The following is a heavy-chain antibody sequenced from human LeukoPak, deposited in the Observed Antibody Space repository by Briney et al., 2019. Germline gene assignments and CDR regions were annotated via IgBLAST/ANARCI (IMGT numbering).Heavy chain of an antibody. Sequence: SETLSLICAVYGGSFSGYYWSWIRQPPGKGLEWIGEINHSGSTNYNPSLKSRVTISVDTSKNQFSLKLSSVTAADTAVYYCARGPRYFDWLLKIFDYWGQGTLVTVPS. V-gene: IGHV4-34*01. CDR1: GGSFSGYY. D-gene: IGHD3-9*01. CDR2: INHSGST. CDR3: ARGPRYFDWLLKIFDY. J-gene: IGHJ4*02.